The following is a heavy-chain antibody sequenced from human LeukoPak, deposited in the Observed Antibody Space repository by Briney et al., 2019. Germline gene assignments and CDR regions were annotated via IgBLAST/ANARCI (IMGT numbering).Heavy chain of an antibody. D-gene: IGHD6-13*01. V-gene: IGHV1-8*01. CDR3: ARGLGSGWYWGVRGYYYYMDV. Sequence: ASVKVSCKASGYTFTSYDINWVRQATGQGLEWMGWMNPNSGNTGYAQKFQGRVTMTRNTSISTAYMELSSLRSEDTAVYYCARGLGSGWYWGVRGYYYYMDVWGKGTTVTVSS. CDR2: MNPNSGNT. CDR1: GYTFTSYD. J-gene: IGHJ6*03.